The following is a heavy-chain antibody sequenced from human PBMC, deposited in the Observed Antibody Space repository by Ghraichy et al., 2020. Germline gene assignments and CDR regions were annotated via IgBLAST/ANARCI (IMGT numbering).Heavy chain of an antibody. J-gene: IGHJ6*02. Sequence: SVKVSCKASGGTFSSYAISWVRQAPGQGLEWMGRIIPILGIANYAQKFQGRVTITADKSTSTAYMELSSLRSEDTAVYYCARDLGYSSSWYLWDVWGQGTTVTVSS. CDR3: ARDLGYSSSWYLWDV. V-gene: IGHV1-69*04. CDR1: GGTFSSYA. D-gene: IGHD6-13*01. CDR2: IIPILGIA.